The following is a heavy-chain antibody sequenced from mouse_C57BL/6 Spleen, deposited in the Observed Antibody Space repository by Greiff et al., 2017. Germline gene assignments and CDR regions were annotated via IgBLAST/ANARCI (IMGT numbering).Heavy chain of an antibody. J-gene: IGHJ4*01. V-gene: IGHV1-81*01. Sequence: QVQLQRSGAELARPGASVKLSCKASGYTFTSYGISWVKQRTGQGLEWIGEIYPRSGNTYYNEKFKGKATLTADKSSSTAYMELRSLTSEDSAVYFCARWDDYDVYYAMDYWGQGTSVTVSS. CDR1: GYTFTSYG. CDR2: IYPRSGNT. D-gene: IGHD2-4*01. CDR3: ARWDDYDVYYAMDY.